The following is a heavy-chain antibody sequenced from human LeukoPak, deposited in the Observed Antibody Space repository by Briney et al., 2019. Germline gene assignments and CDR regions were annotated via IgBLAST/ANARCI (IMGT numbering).Heavy chain of an antibody. V-gene: IGHV3-7*01. D-gene: IGHD6-19*01. J-gene: IGHJ6*03. CDR3: AREGGIAVAGRGPGRRYHYYMDV. CDR1: GFTFSSYW. CDR2: IKKDGSEK. Sequence: PGGSLRLSCAASGFTFSSYWMSWVRQAPGKGLEWVANIKKDGSEKYYVDSVKGRFTISRDNAKNSLYLQMNSLRAEDTAVYYCAREGGIAVAGRGPGRRYHYYMDVWGNGTTVTISS.